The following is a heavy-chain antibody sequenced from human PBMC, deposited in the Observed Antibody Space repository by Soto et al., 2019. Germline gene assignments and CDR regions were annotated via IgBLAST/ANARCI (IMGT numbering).Heavy chain of an antibody. CDR2: ISAYNANT. D-gene: IGHD1-26*01. V-gene: IGHV1-18*01. Sequence: QVHLVQSGAEVKKPGASVKVSCKASGYTFTTYGIAWVRQAPGQGLEWMGWISAYNANTDYAQRLQGRVTITTDTSTCTAHMELRSLRSDDTAVYYCARGRYLDYWGQGTLVTVSS. J-gene: IGHJ4*02. CDR3: ARGRYLDY. CDR1: GYTFTTYG.